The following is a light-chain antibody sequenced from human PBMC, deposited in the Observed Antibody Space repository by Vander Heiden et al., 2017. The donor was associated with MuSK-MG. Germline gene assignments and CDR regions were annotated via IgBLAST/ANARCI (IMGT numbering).Light chain of an antibody. V-gene: IGKV3-15*01. CDR2: GAS. CDR3: QQDNNCPLT. Sequence: EIVMTQSPATLSVSPGERATLPCRASQSVGSSLAWYQQKPGQAPRLLIYGASTRATGIPARFSGSESGTEFTLTISSLQPEDFAVYYCQQDNNCPLTFGGGTKVEIK. CDR1: QSVGSS. J-gene: IGKJ4*01.